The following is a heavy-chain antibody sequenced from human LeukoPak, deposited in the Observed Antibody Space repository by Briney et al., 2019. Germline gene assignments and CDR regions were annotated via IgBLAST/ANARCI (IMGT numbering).Heavy chain of an antibody. CDR2: IKSKTDGGTT. CDR3: TTVDFSVATRLYFDY. D-gene: IGHD5-12*01. Sequence: GGSLRLSCAASGFTFSNAWMSWVRQAPGKGLEWVGRIKSKTDGGTTDYAAPVKGRFTISRDDSKNTLYLQMNSLKTEDTAVYYCTTVDFSVATRLYFDYWGQGTLVTVSS. CDR1: GFTFSNAW. V-gene: IGHV3-15*01. J-gene: IGHJ4*02.